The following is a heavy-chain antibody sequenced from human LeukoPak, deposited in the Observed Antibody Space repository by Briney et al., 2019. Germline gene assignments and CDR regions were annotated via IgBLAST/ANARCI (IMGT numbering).Heavy chain of an antibody. CDR2: ISDDGSKI. Sequence: GGSLRLSCAASGSTFSTDAMHWVRQAPGKGLEGVAVISDDGSKIYYADSVKGRFTISRDNSKNTLYLQINSLRHDDTAVYYCARDTGYSDSSGYYGTNFDSWGQGTLVTVSS. CDR3: ARDTGYSDSSGYYGTNFDS. V-gene: IGHV3-30*04. J-gene: IGHJ4*02. CDR1: GSTFSTDA. D-gene: IGHD3-22*01.